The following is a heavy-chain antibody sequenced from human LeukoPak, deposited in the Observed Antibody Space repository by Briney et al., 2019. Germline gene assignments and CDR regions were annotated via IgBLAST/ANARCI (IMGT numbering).Heavy chain of an antibody. CDR1: GGSISSNY. D-gene: IGHD3-3*01. V-gene: IGHV4-59*01. CDR2: IHSSGST. Sequence: SETLSFTCTVSGGSISSNYWSWIRQPPGKGLEWIGYIHSSGSTSYKPSLKSRVSISLDTSKHQFSLKLSSVTAADTAVYYCARVTTIFGVDMYYFDYWGQGALIIVSS. J-gene: IGHJ4*02. CDR3: ARVTTIFGVDMYYFDY.